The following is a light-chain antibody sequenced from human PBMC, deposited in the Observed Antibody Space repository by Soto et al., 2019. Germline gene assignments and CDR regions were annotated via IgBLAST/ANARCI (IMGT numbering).Light chain of an antibody. CDR1: SSDVGGYNY. CDR2: DVS. V-gene: IGLV2-14*01. Sequence: QSALTQPASVSGSPGQSITTSCTGTSSDVGGYNYVSWYQQHPGKAPKLMIYDVSNRPSGVSNRFSGSKSGNTASLTISGLRAEDEADYYCSSYTSSSTLPYVFGTGTKVTVL. J-gene: IGLJ1*01. CDR3: SSYTSSSTLPYV.